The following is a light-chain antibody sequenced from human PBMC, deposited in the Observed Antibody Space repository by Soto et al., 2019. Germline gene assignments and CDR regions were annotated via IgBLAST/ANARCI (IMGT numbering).Light chain of an antibody. CDR1: QSLLHSNGSNY. V-gene: IGKV2-28*01. Sequence: DIVMTKSPLSLTVTPGEPASISCRSSQSLLHSNGSNYLYLYLQKPGQYPQLLLYLGSNRASGVPDRFSGSGSGTDFTLKISRVEAEDVWVYYCMQGLQTPWTFGQGTKLEIK. J-gene: IGKJ1*01. CDR2: LGS. CDR3: MQGLQTPWT.